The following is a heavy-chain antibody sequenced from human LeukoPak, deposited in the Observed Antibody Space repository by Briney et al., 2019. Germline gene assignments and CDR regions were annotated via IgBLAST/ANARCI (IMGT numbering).Heavy chain of an antibody. CDR3: ARHAIYSGDYSFWFDP. CDR1: GGSIRNYY. V-gene: IGHV4-59*08. D-gene: IGHD1-26*01. CDR2: IYHSGSS. Sequence: SETLSLTCTVSGGSIRNYYWSWIRQPPGRGLEWIGYIYHSGSSNYNPSLKSRVTISVDTPKNQVSLRLSSVTAADTAVYYCARHAIYSGDYSFWFDPWGLGTLVTVSS. J-gene: IGHJ5*02.